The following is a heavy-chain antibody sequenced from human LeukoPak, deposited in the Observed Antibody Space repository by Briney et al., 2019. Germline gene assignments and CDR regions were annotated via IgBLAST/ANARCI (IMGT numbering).Heavy chain of an antibody. J-gene: IGHJ4*02. CDR3: ARAISGSFRTSYYFDY. V-gene: IGHV4-39*07. Sequence: SETLSLTCTVSGGSISSSSYYWGWIRQPPGKGLEWIGSIYYSGSPYYNPSLKSRVTVSVDTSKNQFSLKLTSVTAADTAVYYCARAISGSFRTSYYFDYWGQGTLVTVSS. CDR1: GGSISSSSYY. D-gene: IGHD6-13*01. CDR2: IYYSGSP.